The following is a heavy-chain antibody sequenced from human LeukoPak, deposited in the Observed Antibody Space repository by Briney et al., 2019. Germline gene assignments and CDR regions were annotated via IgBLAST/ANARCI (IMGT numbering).Heavy chain of an antibody. D-gene: IGHD2-2*01. CDR2: INHSGST. CDR1: GGSFSGYY. J-gene: IGHJ5*02. Sequence: SETLSLTCAVYGGSFSGYYWSWIRQPPGKGLEWIGEINHSGSTNYNPSLKSRVTISVDTSKNQFSLKLSSVTAADTAVYYCARGPTFVVVPAAMRTWFDPWGQGTLVTVSS. V-gene: IGHV4-34*01. CDR3: ARGPTFVVVPAAMRTWFDP.